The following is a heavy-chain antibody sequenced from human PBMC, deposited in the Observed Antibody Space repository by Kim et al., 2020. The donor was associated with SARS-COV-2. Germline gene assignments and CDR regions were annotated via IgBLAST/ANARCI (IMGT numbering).Heavy chain of an antibody. Sequence: GSTYYNPSLKSRVTISVDTSKNQFSLKLSSVTAADTAVYYCARDRPAADYWGQGTLVTVSS. D-gene: IGHD6-13*01. J-gene: IGHJ4*02. CDR2: GST. CDR3: ARDRPAADY. V-gene: IGHV4-39*07.